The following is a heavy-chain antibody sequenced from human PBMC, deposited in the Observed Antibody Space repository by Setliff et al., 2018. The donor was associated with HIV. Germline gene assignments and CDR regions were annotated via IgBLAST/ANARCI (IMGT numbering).Heavy chain of an antibody. D-gene: IGHD3-3*01. CDR2: INWNGGST. V-gene: IGHV3-20*04. CDR1: GFTFSSFS. Sequence: GSLRLSCAASGFTFSSFSMHWVRQAPGKGLEWVSGINWNGGSTGYADSVKGRFTISRDNAKNSLYLQMDRLSGEDTAMYYCARASSFLRHYDYWGQGTLVTVSS. J-gene: IGHJ4*02. CDR3: ARASSFLRHYDY.